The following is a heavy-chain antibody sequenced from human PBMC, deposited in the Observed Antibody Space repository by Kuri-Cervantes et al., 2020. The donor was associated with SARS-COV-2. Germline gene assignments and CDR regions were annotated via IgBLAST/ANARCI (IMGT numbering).Heavy chain of an antibody. Sequence: GGSLRLSCAASGFTLDDYGMYWVRQAPGMGLEWVSCITWDGGSTFYADSVKGRFTMSRDSSKNSLYLQMNSLRVEDTAVYYCASGYYDFWSGYDYWGQGTLVTVSS. CDR2: ITWDGGST. D-gene: IGHD3-3*01. CDR1: GFTLDDYG. CDR3: ASGYYDFWSGYDY. J-gene: IGHJ4*02. V-gene: IGHV3-43D*03.